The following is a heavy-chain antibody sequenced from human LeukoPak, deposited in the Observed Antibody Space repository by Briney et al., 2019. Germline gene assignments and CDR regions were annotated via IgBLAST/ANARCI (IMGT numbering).Heavy chain of an antibody. CDR3: ARVPYYDSSGYYLRVGPFDY. D-gene: IGHD3-22*01. CDR2: ISYDGSNK. Sequence: GGSLRLSCAASGFTFSNYGMHWVRQAPGKGLEWVAVISYDGSNKYYADSVKGRFTISRDNSENTLYLQMNSLRAEDTAVYYCARVPYYDSSGYYLRVGPFDYWGQGTLVTVSS. J-gene: IGHJ4*02. CDR1: GFTFSNYG. V-gene: IGHV3-30*03.